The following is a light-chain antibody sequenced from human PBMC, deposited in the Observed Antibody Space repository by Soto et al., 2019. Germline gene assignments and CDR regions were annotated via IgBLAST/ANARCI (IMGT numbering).Light chain of an antibody. J-gene: IGKJ1*01. CDR2: KAY. V-gene: IGKV1-5*03. CDR3: QQYTSYGT. Sequence: DIQMTQSPSTLSASVGDRVTITCRASQSISSWLAWYQQKPGKAPKLLIYKAYSLESGVPSRFSGSGAGTEFTLAISSLQPNDFATYYCQQYTSYGTFGQGTKVEIK. CDR1: QSISSW.